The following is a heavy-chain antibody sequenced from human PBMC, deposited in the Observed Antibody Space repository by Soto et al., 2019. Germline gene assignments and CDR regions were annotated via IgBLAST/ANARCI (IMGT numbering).Heavy chain of an antibody. Sequence: SETLSLTCTVSGGSISSYYWSWIRQPAGEGLEWIGRIYSSGSTNYNPSLKSRVSMSVDTSKNQLSLNLISVTAADTAVYYCARSGGSFNLDYWGLGTLVTVS. D-gene: IGHD1-26*01. CDR1: GGSISSYY. V-gene: IGHV4-4*07. J-gene: IGHJ4*02. CDR2: IYSSGST. CDR3: ARSGGSFNLDY.